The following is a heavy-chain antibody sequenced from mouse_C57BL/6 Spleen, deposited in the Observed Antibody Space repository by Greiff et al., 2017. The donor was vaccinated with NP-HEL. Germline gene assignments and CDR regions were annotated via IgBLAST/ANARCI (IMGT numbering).Heavy chain of an antibody. V-gene: IGHV2-5*01. CDR2: IWRGGST. Sequence: QVQLKESGPGLVQPSQSLSITCTVSGFSLTSYGVHWVRQSPGKGLEWLGVIWRGGSTDYNAAFMSRLSITKDNSKSQVFFKMNSLQADDTAIYYCAKKDYDGDYAMDYWGQGTSVTVSS. J-gene: IGHJ4*01. D-gene: IGHD2-3*01. CDR3: AKKDYDGDYAMDY. CDR1: GFSLTSYG.